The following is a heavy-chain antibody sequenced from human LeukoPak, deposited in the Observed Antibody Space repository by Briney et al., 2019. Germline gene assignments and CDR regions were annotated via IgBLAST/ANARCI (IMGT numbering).Heavy chain of an antibody. CDR1: GFTFSSYA. V-gene: IGHV3-64*01. CDR2: ISSNGGST. J-gene: IGHJ4*02. CDR3: ARHEDIVDVVAATD. D-gene: IGHD2-15*01. Sequence: GGSLRLSCAASGFTFSSYAVHWVRQAPGKGLEYVSSISSNGGSTYYSNSVKGRFTISRDNSRNLGYLQMNSLRVDDTAVYYCARHEDIVDVVAATDWGQGTLVTVSS.